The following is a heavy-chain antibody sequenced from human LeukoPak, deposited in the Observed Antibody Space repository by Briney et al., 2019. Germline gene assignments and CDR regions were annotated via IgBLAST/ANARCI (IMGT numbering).Heavy chain of an antibody. V-gene: IGHV4-34*01. CDR2: INHSGST. CDR3: ARGGYSGYPTPLYYGMDV. D-gene: IGHD5-12*01. Sequence: SETLSLTCAVYGGAFSGYDWSWIRQPPGKGLQWIGEINHSGSTNYNPSLKSRVTISVDTSKNQFSMKLSAATAADPAVYYCARGGYSGYPTPLYYGMDVWGKGTTVTVSS. J-gene: IGHJ6*04. CDR1: GGAFSGYD.